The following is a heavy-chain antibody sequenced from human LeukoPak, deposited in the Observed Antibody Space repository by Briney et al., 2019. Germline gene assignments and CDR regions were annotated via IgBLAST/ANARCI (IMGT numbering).Heavy chain of an antibody. CDR3: ARGIAVTGTSGPNFDY. Sequence: GASVKVSCKASGYRFTGYYMQWVRQAAGKGLEWMGCINPNSGGTNYAQKFQGRVTMTRDTSISTAYMELSRLTSDATAVYYCARGIAVTGTSGPNFDYWGQGTLVTVSS. V-gene: IGHV1-2*02. J-gene: IGHJ4*02. D-gene: IGHD6-19*01. CDR1: GYRFTGYY. CDR2: INPNSGGT.